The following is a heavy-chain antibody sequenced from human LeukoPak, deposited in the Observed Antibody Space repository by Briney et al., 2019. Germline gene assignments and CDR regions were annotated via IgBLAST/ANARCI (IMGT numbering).Heavy chain of an antibody. J-gene: IGHJ4*02. CDR3: AIQWGSGGYDY. CDR2: IFPNDSDT. CDR1: GYTFTSYW. Sequence: LGESLKISCKGSGYTFTSYWIAWVRQMPGKGLEWMGIIFPNDSDTRYSPSFQGQVTISADKSIGTAYLQWSSLKASDTAMYYCAIQWGSGGYDYRGQGTLVTVSS. V-gene: IGHV5-51*01. D-gene: IGHD1-26*01.